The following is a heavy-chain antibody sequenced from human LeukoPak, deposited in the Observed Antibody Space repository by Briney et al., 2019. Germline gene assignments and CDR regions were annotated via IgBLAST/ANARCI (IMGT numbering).Heavy chain of an antibody. V-gene: IGHV1-69*13. CDR1: GYTFTSYA. CDR2: IIPIFGTA. J-gene: IGHJ4*02. Sequence: GASVKVSCKASGYTFTSYAMHWVRQAPGQGLEWMGGIIPIFGTANYAQKFQGRVTITADESTSTAYMELSSLRSDTAVYYCAREHSYGLDYWGQGTLVTVSS. D-gene: IGHD5-18*01. CDR3: AREHSYGLDY.